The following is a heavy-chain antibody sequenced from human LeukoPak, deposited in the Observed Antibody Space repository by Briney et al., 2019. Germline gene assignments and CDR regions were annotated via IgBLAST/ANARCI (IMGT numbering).Heavy chain of an antibody. V-gene: IGHV3-30*02. J-gene: IGHJ4*02. CDR3: ARDDRWFGELMGYHY. Sequence: GGSLRLSCAASGFTFSSYGMHWVRQAPGKGLEWVAFIRYDGSNKYYADSVKGRFTISRDNSKNTLYLQMNSLRAEDTAVYYCARDDRWFGELMGYHYWGQGTLVTVSS. CDR2: IRYDGSNK. D-gene: IGHD3-10*01. CDR1: GFTFSSYG.